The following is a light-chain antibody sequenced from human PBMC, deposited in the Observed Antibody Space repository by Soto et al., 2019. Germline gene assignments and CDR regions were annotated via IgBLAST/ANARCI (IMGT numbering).Light chain of an antibody. J-gene: IGLJ2*01. CDR2: EGS. Sequence: QSALTQPASVSGSPGQSITISCTGTSSDVGSYNLVSWYQQHPGKAPKLMIYEGSKRPSGVSNRFSGSKSGNTASLTISGRLADDEADYYCCSYAGSSTHVVFGGGTKLTVL. V-gene: IGLV2-23*01. CDR1: SSDVGSYNL. CDR3: CSYAGSSTHVV.